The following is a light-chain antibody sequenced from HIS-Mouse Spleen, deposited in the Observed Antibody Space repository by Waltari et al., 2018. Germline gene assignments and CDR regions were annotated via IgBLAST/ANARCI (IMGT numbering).Light chain of an antibody. J-gene: IGLJ2*01. CDR3: CSYAGSSTFEV. V-gene: IGLV2-23*03. Sequence: QSALTQPASVSGSPGQSITISCTGTRSDVGSYNLVPWYQQHPGQAPKLMIYEGSKRPSGVSNRFSGSKSGNTASLTISGLQAEDEADYYCCSYAGSSTFEVFGGGTKLTVL. CDR2: EGS. CDR1: RSDVGSYNL.